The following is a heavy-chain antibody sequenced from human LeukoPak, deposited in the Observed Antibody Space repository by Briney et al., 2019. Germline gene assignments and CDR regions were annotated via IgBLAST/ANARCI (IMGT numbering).Heavy chain of an antibody. D-gene: IGHD6-19*01. CDR1: GFTFSSYT. J-gene: IGHJ1*01. Sequence: GGSLRLSCAASGFTFSSYTMNWVRQAPGRGLEWVSCISYSSNYIYYADSVKGRFTISRDNTKNSLYLQMNSLRAEDTAVYYCARERGSGWSGGIQHWGQGTLVTVSS. CDR2: ISYSSNYI. CDR3: ARERGSGWSGGIQH. V-gene: IGHV3-21*01.